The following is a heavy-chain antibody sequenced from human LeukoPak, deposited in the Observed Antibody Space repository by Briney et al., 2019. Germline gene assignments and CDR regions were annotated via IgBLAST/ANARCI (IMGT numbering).Heavy chain of an antibody. Sequence: GGSLRLSCAASGFTFSSYGMHWVRQAPGKGLEWVAVIWYDGSNKYYADSVKGRYTISRDNSKNTLYLQMNSLRAEDTAVYYCARGEDILTGYWSDWFDPWGQGTLVTVSS. CDR1: GFTFSSYG. CDR2: IWYDGSNK. CDR3: ARGEDILTGYWSDWFDP. V-gene: IGHV3-33*01. D-gene: IGHD3-9*01. J-gene: IGHJ5*02.